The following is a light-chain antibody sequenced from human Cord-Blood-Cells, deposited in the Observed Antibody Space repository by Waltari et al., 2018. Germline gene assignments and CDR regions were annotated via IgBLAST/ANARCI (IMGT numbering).Light chain of an antibody. CDR1: SSDVGGYNY. CDR2: DVS. J-gene: IGLJ2*01. CDR3: SSDTSSSTLV. Sequence: QSALTQPASVSGSPGQSITISCTGTSSDVGGYNYVLWYQQHQGKAPKLMIYDVSNRPSGVSNRISGSKSGSTSTLTISWLQAEDEADYYCSSDTSSSTLVFGGGTKLTVL. V-gene: IGLV2-14*01.